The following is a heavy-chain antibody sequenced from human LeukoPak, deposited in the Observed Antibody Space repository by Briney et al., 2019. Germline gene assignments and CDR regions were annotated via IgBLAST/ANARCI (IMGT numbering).Heavy chain of an antibody. V-gene: IGHV4-38-2*01. D-gene: IGHD1-26*01. CDR1: GYSISSGYY. Sequence: SETLSLACAVSGYSISSGYYWGWIRQPPGKGLEWIGIIYHSGSTYYNPSLKSRVTISVDTSKNQFSLRVTSVTAADTAVYYCARHFVRSGSYWADYWGQGTLVTVSS. CDR3: ARHFVRSGSYWADY. J-gene: IGHJ4*01. CDR2: IYHSGST.